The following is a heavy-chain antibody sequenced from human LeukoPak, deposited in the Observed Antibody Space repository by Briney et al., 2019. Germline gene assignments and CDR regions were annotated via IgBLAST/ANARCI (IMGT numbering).Heavy chain of an antibody. J-gene: IGHJ4*02. Sequence: GGSLRLSCAASGFTFSSYSMNWVRQAPGKGLEWVSFILYDGSNNYYADSGKGRFTISRDNSKNTLYLQLNNLRPEDTAVYYCAKADRTSTYFGYWGQGSLVTVSS. D-gene: IGHD1-26*01. CDR1: GFTFSSYS. CDR3: AKADRTSTYFGY. V-gene: IGHV3-30*02. CDR2: ILYDGSNN.